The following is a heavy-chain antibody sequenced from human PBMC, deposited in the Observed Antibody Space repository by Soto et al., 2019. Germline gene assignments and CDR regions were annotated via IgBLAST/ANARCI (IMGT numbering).Heavy chain of an antibody. CDR3: ASNGDYYYYGMDV. V-gene: IGHV3-48*03. CDR1: GFTFSSYE. Sequence: GGSLRLSCAASGFTFSSYEMNWVRQAPGKGLEWVSYISSSGSTIYYADSVKGRFTISRDNAKNSLYLQMNSLRAEDTAVYYCASNGDYYYYGMDVWDQGTTVTVSS. D-gene: IGHD4-17*01. CDR2: ISSSGSTI. J-gene: IGHJ6*02.